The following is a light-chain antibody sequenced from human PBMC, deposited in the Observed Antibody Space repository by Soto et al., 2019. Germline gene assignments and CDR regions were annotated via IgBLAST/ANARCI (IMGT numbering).Light chain of an antibody. V-gene: IGLV2-14*03. Sequence: QSALTQPASVSGSPGQSITISCTGTSSDVGGFNYVSWYQQHPGKAPKLMIYDVTNRPSGVYYRFSGSKSGNTASLTISGLQAEDEAEYYCNSYTSSSTYVFGTGTQLTVL. CDR3: NSYTSSSTYV. J-gene: IGLJ1*01. CDR2: DVT. CDR1: SSDVGGFNY.